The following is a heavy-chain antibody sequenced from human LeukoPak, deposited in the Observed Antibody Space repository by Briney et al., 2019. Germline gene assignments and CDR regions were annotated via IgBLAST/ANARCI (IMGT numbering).Heavy chain of an antibody. CDR1: GFTFSSYS. J-gene: IGHJ6*03. CDR2: ISSSSSTI. V-gene: IGHV3-48*04. D-gene: IGHD4-23*01. Sequence: GGSLRLSCAASGFTFSSYSMNWVRQAPGKRLEWVSYISSSSSTIYYADSVKGRFTISRDNAKNSLYLQMNSLRAEDTAVYYCARDPARRYGGRDYYYYMDVWGKGTTVTVSS. CDR3: ARDPARRYGGRDYYYYMDV.